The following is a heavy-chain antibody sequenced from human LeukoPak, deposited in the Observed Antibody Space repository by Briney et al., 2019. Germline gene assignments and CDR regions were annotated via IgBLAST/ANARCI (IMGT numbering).Heavy chain of an antibody. Sequence: SETLSLTCTVSGGSLSSSSYYWGWIRQPPGKGLEWLGSIYYSGCTYYNPSLKSRVTISVDTSKNQFSLKLSSVTAANTAVYYCARVGAVLRYFDWLTTGSTDYYFDYWGQGTLVTVSS. CDR1: GGSLSSSSYY. J-gene: IGHJ4*02. CDR2: IYYSGCT. D-gene: IGHD3-9*01. V-gene: IGHV4-39*01. CDR3: ARVGAVLRYFDWLTTGSTDYYFDY.